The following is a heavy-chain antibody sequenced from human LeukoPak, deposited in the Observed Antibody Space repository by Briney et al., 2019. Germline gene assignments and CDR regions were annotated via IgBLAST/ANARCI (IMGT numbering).Heavy chain of an antibody. CDR3: ARRLNYYDSSGSYYGYGYFDY. V-gene: IGHV5-51*01. Sequence: GESLKISCQGSGYSFTTYWIGWVRQMPGKGMEWVAIIYPGDSDTRYSPSFQGQVTISADKSISTAYLQWSSLKASDTAIYYCARRLNYYDSSGSYYGYGYFDYWGQGTLVTVSS. J-gene: IGHJ4*02. CDR2: IYPGDSDT. D-gene: IGHD3-22*01. CDR1: GYSFTTYW.